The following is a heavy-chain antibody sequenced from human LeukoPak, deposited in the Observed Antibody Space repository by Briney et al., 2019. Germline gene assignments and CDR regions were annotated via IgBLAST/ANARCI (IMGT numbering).Heavy chain of an antibody. CDR3: ARGGAVNGFDI. V-gene: IGHV4-34*01. CDR2: IDHSGST. J-gene: IGHJ3*02. D-gene: IGHD6-19*01. CDR1: GGTFSNFF. Sequence: PSETLSLTCGVSGGTFSNFFWNWIRQTPGKGLEWIGQIDHSGSTGYNSSLKSRVTISVDTSKTHFSLNLTSVTAADTAVYYCARGGAVNGFDIWGQGTRVTVS.